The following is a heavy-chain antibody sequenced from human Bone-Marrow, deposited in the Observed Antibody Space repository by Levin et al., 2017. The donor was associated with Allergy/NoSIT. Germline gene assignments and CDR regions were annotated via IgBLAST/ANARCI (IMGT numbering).Heavy chain of an antibody. CDR3: TRGTPIAGNVVDDY. Sequence: AGGSLRLSCRASGFRFSNYWMTWVRQAPGKGLEWVANIKLDGTEKYYVDSVEGRFSISRDNAKDSMFLQMNSLRVEDTAVYYCTRGTPIAGNVVDDYWGQGTLVTVST. J-gene: IGHJ4*02. CDR1: GFRFSNYW. V-gene: IGHV3-7*01. CDR2: IKLDGTEK. D-gene: IGHD2-15*01.